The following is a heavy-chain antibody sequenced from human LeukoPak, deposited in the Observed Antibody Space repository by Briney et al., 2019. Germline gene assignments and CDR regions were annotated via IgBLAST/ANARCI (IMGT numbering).Heavy chain of an antibody. CDR2: IYHSGTT. J-gene: IGHJ3*02. D-gene: IGHD4-23*01. Sequence: PSETLSLTCSVSGGSVTTDIYYWGWIRQPPGKGLEWIGNIYHSGTTYSNPSLRSRVTISVDTSKNQFSLKLSSVTAADTAVYYCARDGAYGGNSEAFDIWGQGTMVTVSS. CDR1: GGSVTTDIYY. CDR3: ARDGAYGGNSEAFDI. V-gene: IGHV4-39*07.